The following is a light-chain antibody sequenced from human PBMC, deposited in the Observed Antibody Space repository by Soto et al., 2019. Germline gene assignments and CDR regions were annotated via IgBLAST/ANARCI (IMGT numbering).Light chain of an antibody. V-gene: IGLV2-14*01. CDR2: EVS. CDR3: TSYTSISTLYV. Sequence: QSALTQPASVSGSPGQSITISCTGTSSDVGGYKYVSWYQHHPGKAPKFLIYEVSNRPSGVSNRFSGSRSGNTASLTISGLQAEDDADYYCTSYTSISTLYVFGTGTKVTVL. CDR1: SSDVGGYKY. J-gene: IGLJ1*01.